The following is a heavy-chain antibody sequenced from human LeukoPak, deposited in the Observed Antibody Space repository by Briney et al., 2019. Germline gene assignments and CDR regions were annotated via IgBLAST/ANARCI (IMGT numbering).Heavy chain of an antibody. D-gene: IGHD3-3*01. CDR2: ISSSSSTI. V-gene: IGHV3-48*01. Sequence: GGSLRLSCAASGFTFSSYSMNWVRQAPGKGLEWVSYISSSSSTIYYADSVKGRFTISRDNAKNSLYLQMNSLRAEDTAVYYCARVVKYYDLWSGYEPLFDYWGQGTLVTVSS. CDR3: ARVVKYYDLWSGYEPLFDY. CDR1: GFTFSSYS. J-gene: IGHJ4*02.